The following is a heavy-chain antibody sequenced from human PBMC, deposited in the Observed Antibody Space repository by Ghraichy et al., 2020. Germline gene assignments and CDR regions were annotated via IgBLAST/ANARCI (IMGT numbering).Heavy chain of an antibody. CDR1: GGTFSSYA. D-gene: IGHD6-13*01. J-gene: IGHJ4*02. CDR3: AREPIAAAGDPKVDY. Sequence: SVKVSCKASGGTFSSYAISWVRQAPGQGLEWMGGIIPIFGTANYAQKFQGRVTITADESTSTAYMELSSLRSEDTAVYYCAREPIAAAGDPKVDYWGQGTLVTVSS. CDR2: IIPIFGTA. V-gene: IGHV1-69*13.